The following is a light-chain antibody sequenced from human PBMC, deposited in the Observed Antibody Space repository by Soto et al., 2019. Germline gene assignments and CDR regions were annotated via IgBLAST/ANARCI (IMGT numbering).Light chain of an antibody. Sequence: QSALTQPASVSGSPGQSITISCTGTSSTVGGFNVVSWYQQHPGKAPKVIIYEGIKRPSGVSNRFSGSNSGSTASLTISGLQAEDEADYYCCSYVGATTYVFGIGTKVTVL. CDR3: CSYVGATTYV. CDR1: SSTVGGFNV. CDR2: EGI. V-gene: IGLV2-23*01. J-gene: IGLJ1*01.